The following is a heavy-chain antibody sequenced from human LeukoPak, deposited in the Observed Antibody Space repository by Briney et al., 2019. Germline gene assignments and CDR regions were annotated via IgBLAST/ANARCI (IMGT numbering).Heavy chain of an antibody. CDR3: ARARGINY. D-gene: IGHD2/OR15-2a*01. Sequence: GGSLRLSCAASGFTFSSYYMSRVRQAPGKGLEWVANIKQDGSEKYYVDSVKGRFTISRDNAKNSLYLQMNSLRAEDTAVYYCARARGINYWGQGTLVTVSS. CDR2: IKQDGSEK. V-gene: IGHV3-7*03. CDR1: GFTFSSYY. J-gene: IGHJ4*02.